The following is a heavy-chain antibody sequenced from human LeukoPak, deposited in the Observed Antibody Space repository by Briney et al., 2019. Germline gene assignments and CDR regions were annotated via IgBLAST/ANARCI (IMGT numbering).Heavy chain of an antibody. Sequence: GGSLRLPCAASGFTLSTYWMHWVRQAPGKGLVWVSRINPDGSTTTYADSVEGRFTISRDNAKNSLYLQMNSLRAEDTAVYYCARSGSSSWYINYYYYMDVWGKGTTVTVSS. CDR3: ARSGSSSWYINYYYYMDV. CDR2: INPDGSTT. D-gene: IGHD6-13*01. V-gene: IGHV3-74*01. J-gene: IGHJ6*03. CDR1: GFTLSTYW.